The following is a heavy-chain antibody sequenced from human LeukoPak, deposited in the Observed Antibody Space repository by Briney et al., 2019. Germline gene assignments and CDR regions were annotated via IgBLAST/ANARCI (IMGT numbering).Heavy chain of an antibody. CDR1: GGTFSSYA. D-gene: IGHD3-10*01. CDR3: ARKSREVRGVIDYYYYGMDV. V-gene: IGHV1-8*02. J-gene: IGHJ6*02. CDR2: MNPNSGNT. Sequence: ASVKVSCKASGGTFSSYAISWVRQATGQGLEWMGWMNPNSGNTGYAQKFQGRVTMTRNTSISTAYMELSSLRSEDTAVYYCARKSREVRGVIDYYYYGMDVWGQGTTVTVSS.